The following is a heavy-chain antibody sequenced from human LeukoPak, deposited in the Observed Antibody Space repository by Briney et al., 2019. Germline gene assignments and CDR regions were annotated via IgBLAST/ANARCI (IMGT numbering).Heavy chain of an antibody. CDR1: GYSISSGYY. V-gene: IGHV4-38-2*02. J-gene: IGHJ4*02. CDR2: IFHSGNT. Sequence: KPSETLSLTCTVSGYSISSGYYWGWIRQPPGKGLEWIGSIFHSGNTYYNSSLKSRVTISVDTSKNQFSLKLSSVTAADTAVYYCARDIGGSGSRNDYWGQGTLVTVSS. D-gene: IGHD3-10*01. CDR3: ARDIGGSGSRNDY.